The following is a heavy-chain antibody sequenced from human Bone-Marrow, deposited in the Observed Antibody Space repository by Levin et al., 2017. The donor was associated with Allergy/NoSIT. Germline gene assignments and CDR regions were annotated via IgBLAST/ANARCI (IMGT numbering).Heavy chain of an antibody. V-gene: IGHV2-5*02. Sequence: SGPTLVKPTQTLTLTCTFSGFSLRSSGMGVGWIRQPPGKALEWLALIYWDDDKRYNPSLKSRITITKDTSKNQVVLTMTNMNPVDTATYYCAHRPPGVCNWNNNWFDPWGQGTRV. D-gene: IGHD1/OR15-1a*01. CDR3: AHRPPGVCNWNNNWFDP. CDR1: GFSLRSSGMG. J-gene: IGHJ5*02. CDR2: IYWDDDK.